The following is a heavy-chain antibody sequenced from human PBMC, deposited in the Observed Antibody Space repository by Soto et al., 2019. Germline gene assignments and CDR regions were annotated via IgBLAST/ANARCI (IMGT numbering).Heavy chain of an antibody. CDR1: GGSISSGGYS. CDR3: ASYGDYCYGMDV. Sequence: SETLTLTCADSGGSISSGGYSWSWIRQPPGKGLEWIGYIYHSGSTYYNPSLKSRVTISVDRSKNQFSLKLSSVTAADTAVYYCASYGDYCYGMDVWGQGTTVTVSS. V-gene: IGHV4-30-2*01. J-gene: IGHJ6*02. D-gene: IGHD4-17*01. CDR2: IYHSGST.